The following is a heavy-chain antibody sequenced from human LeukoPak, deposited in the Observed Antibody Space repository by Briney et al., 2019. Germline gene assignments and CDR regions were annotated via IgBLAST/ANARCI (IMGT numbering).Heavy chain of an antibody. CDR1: GYSFTSYW. CDR2: IYPGDSDT. CDR3: ARLDPSGTKKRGVFDY. V-gene: IGHV5-51*01. J-gene: IGHJ4*02. Sequence: TPGESLKISCKGSGYSFTSYWIGWVRQMPGKGLEWMGIIYPGDSDTRYSPSFQGQVTISADKSISTAYLQWSSLKASDTAMYYCARLDPSGTKKRGVFDYWGQGTLVTVSS. D-gene: IGHD3-10*01.